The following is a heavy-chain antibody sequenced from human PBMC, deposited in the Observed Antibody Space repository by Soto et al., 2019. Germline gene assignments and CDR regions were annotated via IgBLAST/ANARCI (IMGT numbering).Heavy chain of an antibody. CDR3: ARIQGSGITGTTGWFDP. J-gene: IGHJ5*02. D-gene: IGHD1-20*01. V-gene: IGHV1-46*03. CDR2: INPSGGST. CDR1: GYTFTSYY. Sequence: QVQLVQSGAEVKKPGASVKVSCKASGYTFTSYYMHWLRQAPGQGLEWMGIINPSGGSTGYAQKFQGGFTMRTNTSTSTVYMELSSLRSEDTAVYYCARIQGSGITGTTGWFDPWGQGTLVTVSS.